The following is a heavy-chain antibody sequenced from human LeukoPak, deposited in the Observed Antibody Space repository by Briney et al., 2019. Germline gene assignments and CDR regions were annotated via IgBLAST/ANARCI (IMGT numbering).Heavy chain of an antibody. Sequence: SGTLSLTCTVSGGSISSSSYYWGWIRQSPGKGLEWIGSIYHSGNTYYNPSLKSRVTISVDTSKNQFSLKLSSVTAADTAVYYCARQMYYYDSSGYYDYWGQGTLVTVSS. V-gene: IGHV4-39*01. D-gene: IGHD3-22*01. J-gene: IGHJ4*02. CDR3: ARQMYYYDSSGYYDY. CDR1: GGSISSSSYY. CDR2: IYHSGNT.